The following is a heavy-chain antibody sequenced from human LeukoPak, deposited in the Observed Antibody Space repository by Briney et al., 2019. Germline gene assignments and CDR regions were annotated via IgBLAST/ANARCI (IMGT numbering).Heavy chain of an antibody. Sequence: GASVKVSCKASGYTFSNFGISWVRQAPGQGLEWMGRISGNNDNPNYGQKFQGRFTVTTDSSTSTAYMELRDLRSDDTAVYYCARDGTSTDDYWGQGTLVTVSS. D-gene: IGHD2-2*01. CDR1: GYTFSNFG. V-gene: IGHV1-18*01. CDR2: ISGNNDNP. J-gene: IGHJ4*02. CDR3: ARDGTSTDDY.